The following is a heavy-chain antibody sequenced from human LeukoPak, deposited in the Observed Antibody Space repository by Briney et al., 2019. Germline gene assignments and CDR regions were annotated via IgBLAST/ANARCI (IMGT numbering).Heavy chain of an antibody. CDR3: AKRSGFYGSESYSEY. CDR1: GFTFSKYA. Sequence: GGSLRLSCEASGFTFSKYAMSWVRQAPGKGLEWVSAISGGGDSTYTADSVKGRFTISRDNSKNTLYLQMNTLRAEDTAVYYCAKRSGFYGSESYSEYWGQGTLVTVSS. J-gene: IGHJ4*02. D-gene: IGHD3-10*01. V-gene: IGHV3-23*01. CDR2: ISGGGDST.